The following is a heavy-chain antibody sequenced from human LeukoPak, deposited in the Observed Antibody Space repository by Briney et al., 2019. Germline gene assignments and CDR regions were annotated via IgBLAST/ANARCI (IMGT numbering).Heavy chain of an antibody. Sequence: KHGESLKISCKGSGYSFTSYWIGWVRQMPGKGLEWMGIIYPGDSDTRYSPSFQGQVTISADKSISTAYLQWSSLKASDTAMYYCATTYCGGDCSRYFQHWGQGTLVTVSS. D-gene: IGHD2-21*02. V-gene: IGHV5-51*01. CDR3: ATTYCGGDCSRYFQH. CDR2: IYPGDSDT. J-gene: IGHJ1*01. CDR1: GYSFTSYW.